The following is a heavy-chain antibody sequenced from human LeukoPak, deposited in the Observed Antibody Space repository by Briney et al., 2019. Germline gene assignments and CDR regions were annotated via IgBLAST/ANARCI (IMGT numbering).Heavy chain of an antibody. V-gene: IGHV3-73*01. Sequence: GGSLKLSCAASGFTFSGSVMHWVRQASGRGLEWVGRIRSNADSYATAYAASVKGRFTISRDDSKNTAYLQMNSLRTEDTDVYYCTRLGGYCGGDCYSHDYWGQGALATVSS. CDR1: GFTFSGSV. D-gene: IGHD2-21*02. J-gene: IGHJ4*02. CDR3: TRLGGYCGGDCYSHDY. CDR2: IRSNADSYAT.